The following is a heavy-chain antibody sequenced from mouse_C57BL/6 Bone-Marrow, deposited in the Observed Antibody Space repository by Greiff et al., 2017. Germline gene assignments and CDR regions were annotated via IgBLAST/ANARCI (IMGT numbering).Heavy chain of an antibody. CDR1: GFNIKDYY. CDR3: TLPRYYGSNYGGY. CDR2: IDPEDGDT. Sequence: EVQLMESGAELVRPGASVKLSCTASGFNIKDYYMHWVKQRPEQGLEWIGRIDPEDGDTEYAPKFQGKATMTADTSSNTAYLQLSSLTSEDTAVXYCTLPRYYGSNYGGYWGQGTTLTVSS. V-gene: IGHV14-1*01. D-gene: IGHD1-1*01. J-gene: IGHJ2*01.